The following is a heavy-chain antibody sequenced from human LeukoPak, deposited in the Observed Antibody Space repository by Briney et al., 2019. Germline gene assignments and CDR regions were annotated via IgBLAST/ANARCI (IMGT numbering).Heavy chain of an antibody. CDR2: INPNSGGT. V-gene: IGHV1-2*02. CDR1: GYTFTGYY. CDR3: ARAHDYGDLPNWFDP. Sequence: ASVKVSCKASGYTFTGYYMHWVRQAPGQGLEWMGWINPNSGGTNYAQKFQGRATMTRDTSISTAYMELSRLRSDDTAVYYCARAHDYGDLPNWFDPWGQGTLVTVSS. J-gene: IGHJ5*02. D-gene: IGHD4-17*01.